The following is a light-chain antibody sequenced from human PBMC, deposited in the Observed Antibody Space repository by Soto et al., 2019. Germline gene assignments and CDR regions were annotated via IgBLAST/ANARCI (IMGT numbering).Light chain of an antibody. CDR1: RSVSSN. V-gene: IGKV3-15*01. Sequence: EIVMTQSPATLSVSPGERATLSCRASRSVSSNLAWYQQKPGQAPRLLMYGASTRATGIPARFSGSGSGTEFTLTISSLQSEDFAVYYCQQYTDWPLTFGQGTKVEVK. J-gene: IGKJ1*01. CDR2: GAS. CDR3: QQYTDWPLT.